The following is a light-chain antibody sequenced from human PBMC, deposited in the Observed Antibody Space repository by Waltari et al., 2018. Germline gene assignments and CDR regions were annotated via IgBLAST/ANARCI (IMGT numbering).Light chain of an antibody. V-gene: IGLV1-51*01. CDR1: SSNIGNYY. Sequence: QSVLTQPPSVSGDPGQRVTISCTGSSSNIGNYYVYWYQQFPGTAPKLLIYDNNKRPAGVSDRCSGSKSGTSASLTIIGLQTGDEADYYCGTWDSSLSAGLFGGGTRLTVL. CDR2: DNN. CDR3: GTWDSSLSAGL. J-gene: IGLJ2*01.